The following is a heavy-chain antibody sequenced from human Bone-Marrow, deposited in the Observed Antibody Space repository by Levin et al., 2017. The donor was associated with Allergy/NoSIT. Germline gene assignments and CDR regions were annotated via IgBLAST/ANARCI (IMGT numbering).Heavy chain of an antibody. CDR2: INWKGNSM. D-gene: IGHD6-6*01. J-gene: IGHJ6*02. CDR1: GFTFDDYP. CDR3: AKDLRSSSSMDYYYYSGMDV. Sequence: LSLTCGASGFTFDDYPMHWVRQAPGRGLEWVSSINWKGNSMDYADSVKGRFTISRDNARNSLYLQMNSLRHEDTALYYCAKDLRSSSSMDYYYYSGMDVWGQGTTVTVSS. V-gene: IGHV3-9*01.